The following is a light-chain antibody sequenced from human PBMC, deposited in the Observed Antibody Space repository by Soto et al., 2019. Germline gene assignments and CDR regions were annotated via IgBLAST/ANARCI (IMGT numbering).Light chain of an antibody. J-gene: IGLJ3*02. V-gene: IGLV7-43*01. CDR1: TGAVTSGYY. Sequence: QAVVTQEPSLTVCPGGTVTLTCASNTGAVTSGYYPNWFQQKPGQTPRVLIYSTSNRHFWTPARFSGSLLGGKAAPTLSGVQPEDEADYYCLLFYAGAWVFGGGTKLTVL. CDR3: LLFYAGAWV. CDR2: STS.